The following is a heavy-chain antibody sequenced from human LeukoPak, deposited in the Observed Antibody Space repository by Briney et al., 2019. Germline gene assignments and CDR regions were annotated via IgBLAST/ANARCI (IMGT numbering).Heavy chain of an antibody. V-gene: IGHV3-7*01. CDR2: TNEAGGDK. CDR3: AIATTGRGAFGS. D-gene: IGHD1-1*01. J-gene: IGHJ4*02. Sequence: GGSLRLSCAASGFTFSSYAMSWVRQAPGKGLECVASTNEAGGDKYYVDSVKGRFTISRDNSKNSLSLQMNSLTAEDTAIYYCAIATTGRGAFGSWGQGTLVSVSS. CDR1: GFTFSSYA.